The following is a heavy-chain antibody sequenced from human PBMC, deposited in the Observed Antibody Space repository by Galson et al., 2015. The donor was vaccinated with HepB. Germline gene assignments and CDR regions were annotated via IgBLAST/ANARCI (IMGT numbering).Heavy chain of an antibody. CDR3: ARDTPYKNWFDP. J-gene: IGHJ5*02. Sequence: SLRLSCAASGFTFSSYGMHWVRQAPGKGLEWVAVIWYDGSNKYYADSVKGRFTISRDNFNNTLYLQMNSLRAEDTAVYYCARDTPYKNWFDPWGQGTLVTVSS. CDR2: IWYDGSNK. D-gene: IGHD1-1*01. V-gene: IGHV3-33*01. CDR1: GFTFSSYG.